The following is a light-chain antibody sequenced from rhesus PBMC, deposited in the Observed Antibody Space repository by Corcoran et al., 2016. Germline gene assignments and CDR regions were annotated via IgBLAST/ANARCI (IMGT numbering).Light chain of an antibody. Sequence: DIQMTQSPSSLSASVGDTVTISCRARQDITNNLAWYQQKAGKAPNLLIYYASNLEGGVPSRLSGTGSWTDFTLTISRLQPEDFSTYYCQQGHNYPLTFGGGTKVDLK. CDR3: QQGHNYPLT. V-gene: IGKV1S14*01. J-gene: IGKJ4*01. CDR1: QDITNN. CDR2: YAS.